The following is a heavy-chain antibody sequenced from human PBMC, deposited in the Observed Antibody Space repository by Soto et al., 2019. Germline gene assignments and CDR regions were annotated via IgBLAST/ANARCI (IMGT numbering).Heavy chain of an antibody. V-gene: IGHV3-7*01. CDR1: GFTFSSYW. D-gene: IGHD3-10*01. Sequence: PGGSLRLSCAASGFTFSSYWMSWVRQAPGKGLEWVANIKQDGSEKYYVDSVKGRFTISRDNAKNSLYLQMNSLRAEDTAVYYCARDANYYGSGSYCDYWGQGTLVTVSS. J-gene: IGHJ4*02. CDR3: ARDANYYGSGSYCDY. CDR2: IKQDGSEK.